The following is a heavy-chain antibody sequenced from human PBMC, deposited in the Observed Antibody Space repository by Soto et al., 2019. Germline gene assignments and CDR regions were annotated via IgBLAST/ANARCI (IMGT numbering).Heavy chain of an antibody. Sequence: QVQLVQSGAEVKKPGASVKVSCKASGYTFTSYGISWVRQAPGQGLEWMGWISAYNGNTNYAQKFQGRVTITADESTSTAYMELSSLRSEDTAVYYCARDGGYLGDYEGWYFDLWGRGTLVTVSS. V-gene: IGHV1-18*01. D-gene: IGHD4-17*01. CDR3: ARDGGYLGDYEGWYFDL. J-gene: IGHJ2*01. CDR2: ISAYNGNT. CDR1: GYTFTSYG.